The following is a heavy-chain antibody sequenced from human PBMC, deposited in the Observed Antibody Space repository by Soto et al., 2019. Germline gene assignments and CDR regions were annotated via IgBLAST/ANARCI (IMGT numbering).Heavy chain of an antibody. Sequence: QVQLQESGPGLVKPSQTLSLTCTVSGGSISSGGYYWSWIRQHPGKGLEWIGYIYYSGSTYYNPSLHRRVTIPXXTXKXXFSLKLSSVTAADTAVYYCARVNRVYSFRNEPFVYWGQGTLVTVSS. CDR2: IYYSGST. CDR1: GGSISSGGYY. D-gene: IGHD5-18*01. V-gene: IGHV4-31*03. J-gene: IGHJ4*02. CDR3: ARVNRVYSFRNEPFVY.